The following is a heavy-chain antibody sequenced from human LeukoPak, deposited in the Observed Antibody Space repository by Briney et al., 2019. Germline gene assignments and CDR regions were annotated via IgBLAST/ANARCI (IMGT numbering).Heavy chain of an antibody. J-gene: IGHJ5*02. CDR3: ARRPIVGSTGFYFDP. CDR2: INHSGST. V-gene: IGHV4-34*01. CDR1: GGSFSGYY. Sequence: SETLSLTCAVCGGSFSGYYWSWIRQPPGKGLEWIGEINHSGSTNYNPSLKSRVTISVDTSKNQFSLKLSSVTAADTAVYYCARRPIVGSTGFYFDPWGPGTLVTVSS. D-gene: IGHD1-26*01.